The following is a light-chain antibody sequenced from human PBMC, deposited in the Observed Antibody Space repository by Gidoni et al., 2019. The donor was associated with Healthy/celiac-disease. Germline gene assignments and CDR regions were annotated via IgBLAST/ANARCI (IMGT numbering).Light chain of an antibody. CDR2: AAS. Sequence: DIQMTQSPSSLSASVGDRVTITCRASKRISSYLNWHQQKPGKAPKLLIYAASSLQSGVPSRFSGSGSGTDFPLTISSLQPEDFATYYCQQSYRTRLTFGGGTKVEIK. J-gene: IGKJ4*01. CDR3: QQSYRTRLT. V-gene: IGKV1-39*01. CDR1: KRISSY.